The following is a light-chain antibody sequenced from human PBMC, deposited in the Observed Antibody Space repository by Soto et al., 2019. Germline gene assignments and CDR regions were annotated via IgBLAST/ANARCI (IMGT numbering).Light chain of an antibody. Sequence: EIVLTQSPGTLSLSPGERATLSCRASQSVSSSYLAWYHQKPGQAPRLLIYGASSRATGIPDRFSGSGSGTDFTLTISRLEPEYFAVYYCQQYGSSLRTFGQGTKVEIK. J-gene: IGKJ1*01. CDR2: GAS. CDR3: QQYGSSLRT. V-gene: IGKV3-20*01. CDR1: QSVSSSY.